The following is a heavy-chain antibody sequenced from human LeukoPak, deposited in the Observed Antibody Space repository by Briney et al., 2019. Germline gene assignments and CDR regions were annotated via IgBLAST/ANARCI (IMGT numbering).Heavy chain of an antibody. D-gene: IGHD5-24*01. CDR2: ISDSGTGT. Sequence: PGGSLRLSCAASGFTFSSYAMSWVRQAPGKGLEWVSGISDSGTGTYYADSVKGRFTISRDNSKNTLFLQMYSLRAEDTAVYYCAKDHIRRDGYSDFDYWGQGTLVTVSS. CDR1: GFTFSSYA. CDR3: AKDHIRRDGYSDFDY. V-gene: IGHV3-23*01. J-gene: IGHJ4*02.